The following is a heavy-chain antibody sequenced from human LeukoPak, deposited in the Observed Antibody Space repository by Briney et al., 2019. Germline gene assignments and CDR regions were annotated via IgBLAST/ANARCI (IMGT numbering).Heavy chain of an antibody. CDR2: IYYSGST. CDR3: ARHGGFGSQVDY. Sequence: ASETLSLTCTVSGGSTNSNMYYWGWIRQPPGKGLEWIGSIYYSGSTYYNPSLKSRVTISVDTSKNQFSLKLSSVTAADTAVYYCARHGGFGSQVDYWGQGTLVTVSS. D-gene: IGHD3-10*01. V-gene: IGHV4-39*01. J-gene: IGHJ4*02. CDR1: GGSTNSNMYY.